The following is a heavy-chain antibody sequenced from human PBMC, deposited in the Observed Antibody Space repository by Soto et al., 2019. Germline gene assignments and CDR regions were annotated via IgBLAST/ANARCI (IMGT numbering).Heavy chain of an antibody. CDR1: GFTFSSYA. CDR2: ISGSGGST. V-gene: IGHV3-23*01. CDR3: LILNGPN. D-gene: IGHD3-9*01. Sequence: GGSLSLSCAASGFTFSSYAMSWIRQAPGKVLEWISAISGSGGSTYSADSVKCRFTISRYNSKNTLYLQMNSLRAEDTAVYYCLILNGPNWGQGALVNVSS. J-gene: IGHJ4*02.